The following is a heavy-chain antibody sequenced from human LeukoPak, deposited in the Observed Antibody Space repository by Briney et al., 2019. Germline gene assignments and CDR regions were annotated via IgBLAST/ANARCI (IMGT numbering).Heavy chain of an antibody. D-gene: IGHD6-13*01. CDR3: TRDEAAATD. CDR1: GFTFSSYW. V-gene: IGHV3-7*01. Sequence: GGSLRLSCAGSGFTFSSYWMSWIRQAPGKGPEWVANIKQDGREKHYVDSVKGRFSISRDNAKNSLYLQMNSLRAEDTALYYCTRDEAAATDWGQGTLVTVSS. CDR2: IKQDGREK. J-gene: IGHJ4*02.